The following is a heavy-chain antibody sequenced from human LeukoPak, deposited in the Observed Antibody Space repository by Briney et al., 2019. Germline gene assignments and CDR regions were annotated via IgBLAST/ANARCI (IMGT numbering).Heavy chain of an antibody. CDR3: VRDFESSGWNALDF. D-gene: IGHD3-22*01. Sequence: PRGFLRLSCAASGFTLSDHYMDWVRQAPGIGLEWLGRTRNKARGYTTEYAASVKGRFIISRDDSKSSLSLLMNSLKTEDTAIYYCVRDFESSGWNALDFWGQGTMVTVSS. J-gene: IGHJ3*01. V-gene: IGHV3-72*01. CDR2: TRNKARGYTT. CDR1: GFTLSDHY.